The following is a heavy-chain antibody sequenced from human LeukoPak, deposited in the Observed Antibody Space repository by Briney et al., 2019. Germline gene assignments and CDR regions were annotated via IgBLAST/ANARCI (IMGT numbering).Heavy chain of an antibody. J-gene: IGHJ4*02. V-gene: IGHV1-2*02. Sequence: ASVKVSCKASGYTFTGYYMHWVRQAPGQGLEWMGWINPNSGGTNYAQKFQGRVTMTRDTSISTAYMELSSLRSEDTAVYYCAAVDIVATTYFDYWGQGTLVTVSS. CDR1: GYTFTGYY. CDR2: INPNSGGT. D-gene: IGHD5-12*01. CDR3: AAVDIVATTYFDY.